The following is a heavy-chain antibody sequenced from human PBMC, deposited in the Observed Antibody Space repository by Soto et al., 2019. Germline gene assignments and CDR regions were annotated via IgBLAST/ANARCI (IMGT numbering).Heavy chain of an antibody. CDR2: ISSNGGTT. Sequence: EVQLAESGGGMVQPGGSLRLSCVASGFTFSSYDMHWVRQAPGKGLEYVSSISSNGGTTYYGNSVKGRFTISRDNSKNTPYLQMGSLGAEDMAVYYCVRRVSGNYDYWGQGTLVTVSS. CDR3: VRRVSGNYDY. J-gene: IGHJ4*02. D-gene: IGHD1-7*01. CDR1: GFTFSSYD. V-gene: IGHV3-64*01.